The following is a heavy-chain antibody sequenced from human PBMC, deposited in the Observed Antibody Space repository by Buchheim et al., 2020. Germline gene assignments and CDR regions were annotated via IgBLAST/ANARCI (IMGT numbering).Heavy chain of an antibody. CDR1: GGSISSGSYY. V-gene: IGHV4-61*02. Sequence: QVQLQESGPGLVKPSQTLSLTCTVSGGSISSGSYYWSWIRQPAGKGLEWIGRIYTGGNTNYNPSPKSRVTMSVDTSRNQFSLQLTSVTAADTAVYYCATTTIFGVVSGPPADYWGQGTL. D-gene: IGHD3-3*01. J-gene: IGHJ4*02. CDR3: ATTTIFGVVSGPPADY. CDR2: IYTGGNT.